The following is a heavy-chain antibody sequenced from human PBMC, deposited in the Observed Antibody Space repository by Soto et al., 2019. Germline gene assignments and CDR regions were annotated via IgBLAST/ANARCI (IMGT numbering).Heavy chain of an antibody. V-gene: IGHV1-46*01. CDR1: GYSFTNFH. CDR2: IDPRGGIT. D-gene: IGHD3-22*01. CDR3: ARDVSGHDNYETIGYYFDH. J-gene: IGHJ4*02. Sequence: QVQLSQFGAEVKKPGASVKVSCKASGYSFTNFHIHWVRQAPGQGLEWMGMIDPRGGITRDAQRPECRITMARDASTSTVYMELRSLTSEDTAVYYCARDVSGHDNYETIGYYFDHWGQGTLVTVSS.